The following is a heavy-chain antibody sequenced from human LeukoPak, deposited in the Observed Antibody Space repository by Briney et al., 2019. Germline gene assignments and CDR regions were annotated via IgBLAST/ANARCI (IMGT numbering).Heavy chain of an antibody. D-gene: IGHD2-21*02. Sequence: GASVKVSCKASGYTFTGYYMHWVRQAPGQGLEWLGWISPYNGKTHYAQNLQGRVTMTTDTSTSMAYMELRSLRSDDTAMYYCARDLTYCPVIDCYSATMGYWGQGTLVTVSS. V-gene: IGHV1-18*04. J-gene: IGHJ4*02. CDR1: GYTFTGYY. CDR2: ISPYNGKT. CDR3: ARDLTYCPVIDCYSATMGY.